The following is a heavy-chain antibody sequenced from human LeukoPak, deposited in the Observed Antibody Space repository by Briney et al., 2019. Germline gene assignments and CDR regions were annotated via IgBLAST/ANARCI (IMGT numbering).Heavy chain of an antibody. V-gene: IGHV1-2*06. CDR2: INPNSGGT. Sequence: ASVKVSCKASGYTFTGYYMHWVRQAPGQGLEWMGRINPNSGGTNYAQKFQGRVTVTRDTSISTAYMELSRLRSDDTAVYYCARLTMTMVPKARTDGYWGQGTLVTVSS. J-gene: IGHJ4*02. D-gene: IGHD4/OR15-4a*01. CDR3: ARLTMTMVPKARTDGY. CDR1: GYTFTGYY.